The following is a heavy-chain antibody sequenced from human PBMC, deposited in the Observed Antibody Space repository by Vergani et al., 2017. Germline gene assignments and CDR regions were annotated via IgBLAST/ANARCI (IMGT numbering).Heavy chain of an antibody. Sequence: QVQLVESGGGVVQPGGSMRLSCSASGLTLSSYGVPWVRQAPGRGLESVTFTRPHEDGAFYSASVRGRFTVSRDNSKNTLYLEMNRLNVDDTAIYYCGKTQGTVVGTWWFDPWGQETSFTVSS. D-gene: IGHD1-7*01. CDR1: GLTLSSYG. CDR3: GKTQGTVVGTWWFDP. V-gene: IGHV3-30*02. J-gene: IGHJ5*02. CDR2: TRPHEDGA.